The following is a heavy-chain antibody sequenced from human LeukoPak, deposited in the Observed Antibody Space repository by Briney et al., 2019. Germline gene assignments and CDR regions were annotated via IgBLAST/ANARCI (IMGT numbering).Heavy chain of an antibody. V-gene: IGHV1-69*05. J-gene: IGHJ5*02. CDR1: GGTFSSYA. D-gene: IGHD3-10*01. CDR2: IIPIFGTA. Sequence: SVKVSCKASGGTFSSYAISWVRQAPGQGLEWMGGIIPIFGTANYAQKFQGRVTITTDESTSTAYMELSSLRSEDTAVYYCARDTMIWGGDNWFDPWGQGTLVTVSS. CDR3: ARDTMIWGGDNWFDP.